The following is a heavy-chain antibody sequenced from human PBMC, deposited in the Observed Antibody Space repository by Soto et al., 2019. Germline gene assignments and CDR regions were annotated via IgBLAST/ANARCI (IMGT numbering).Heavy chain of an antibody. J-gene: IGHJ6*02. CDR3: ARGNPFNYAGFDV. D-gene: IGHD3-16*01. Sequence: GASVKVSCKAPGYTFSDFDINWLRQAAGQGPEWMGWMNAKSGDTFSAQRLQGKFNMTWDTSLSTAYMEVGSLTSDDAAIYYCARGNPFNYAGFDVWGQGTTVTAP. CDR1: GYTFSDFD. V-gene: IGHV1-8*01. CDR2: MNAKSGDT.